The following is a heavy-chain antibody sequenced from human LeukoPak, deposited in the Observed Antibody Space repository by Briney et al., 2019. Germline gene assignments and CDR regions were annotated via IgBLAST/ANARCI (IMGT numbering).Heavy chain of an antibody. CDR3: ARGLGQYYDTSDIWFDP. CDR1: GFSFTSYW. CDR2: INTDGSGT. V-gene: IGHV3-74*01. D-gene: IGHD3-22*01. Sequence: GGSLRLSCAASGFSFTSYWMHWVRQAPGKGLVWISCINTDGSGTTYADSVKGRFTISRDNAKNTLNLQMNSLRAEDTAVYYCARGLGQYYDTSDIWFDPWGQGTLVTVSS. J-gene: IGHJ5*02.